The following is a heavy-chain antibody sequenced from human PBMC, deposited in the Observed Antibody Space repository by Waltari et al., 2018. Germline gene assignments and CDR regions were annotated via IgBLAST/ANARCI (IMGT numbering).Heavy chain of an antibody. V-gene: IGHV2-5*02. J-gene: IGHJ4*02. CDR3: ARRPLRGEFDY. D-gene: IGHD3-16*01. Sequence: QVTLKESGPALVKPTQTLTLTCPFSGFSLSTSAMGVGWIRQPSRKTLEWLAHIYWDDDKHYSTSLRSRLTISKDTSKNQVVLTMTNMDPMDTATYYCARRPLRGEFDYWGQGVLVTVSS. CDR2: IYWDDDK. CDR1: GFSLSTSAMG.